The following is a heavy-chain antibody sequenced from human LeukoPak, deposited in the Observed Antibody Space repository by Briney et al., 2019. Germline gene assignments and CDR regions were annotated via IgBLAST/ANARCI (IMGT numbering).Heavy chain of an antibody. V-gene: IGHV3-53*04. Sequence: GGSLRLSCAASGFTVSSNYMSWVRQPPGKGLEWVSIIYSGGSTYYADSVKGRFTISRHNSKNTLYLQMNSLRVEDTDVYYCARENPRDYGVMDVWGQGTTVTVSS. D-gene: IGHD4-17*01. CDR1: GFTVSSNY. J-gene: IGHJ6*02. CDR3: ARENPRDYGVMDV. CDR2: IYSGGST.